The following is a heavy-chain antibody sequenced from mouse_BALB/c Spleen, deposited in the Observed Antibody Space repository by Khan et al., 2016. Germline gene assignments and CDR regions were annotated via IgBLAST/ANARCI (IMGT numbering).Heavy chain of an antibody. CDR2: INTYTGEP. CDR3: ARAKYDAVAY. CDR1: GYTFTNYG. V-gene: IGHV9-3-1*01. J-gene: IGHJ3*01. Sequence: QIQLVQSGPELKKPGETVKISCKASGYTFTNYGMNWVKQAPGKGLKWMGWINTYTGEPTYADDFKGRFAFSLETSASNAYLQINNLKNEDTATYFCARAKYDAVAYWGQGTLVTVSA. D-gene: IGHD2-14*01.